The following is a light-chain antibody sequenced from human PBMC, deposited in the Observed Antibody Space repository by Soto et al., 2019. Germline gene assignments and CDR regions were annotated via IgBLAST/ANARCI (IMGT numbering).Light chain of an antibody. V-gene: IGLV1-51*02. CDR1: SSNIGNNY. J-gene: IGLJ2*01. CDR3: GTWDNSLSAVV. Sequence: QSVLTQPPSVSAAPGQKVPISCSGSSSNIGNNYVSWYQQLPGTAPKLLIYENNKRPSGIPDRFSGSKSGTSATLGITGLQTGDEADYYCGTWDNSLSAVVFGGGTKVTVL. CDR2: ENN.